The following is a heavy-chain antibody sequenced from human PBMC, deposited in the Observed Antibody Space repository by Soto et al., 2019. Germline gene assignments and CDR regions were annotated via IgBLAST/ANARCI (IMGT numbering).Heavy chain of an antibody. CDR3: ARDFYDILTGPGGWFDP. D-gene: IGHD3-9*01. V-gene: IGHV1-18*01. CDR2: ISAYNGNT. CDR1: GYTFTSYG. Sequence: GASVKVSCKASGYTFTSYGISWVRQAPGQGLEWMGWISAYNGNTNYAQKLQGRVTMTTDTSTGTAYMELRSLRSDDTAVYYCARDFYDILTGPGGWFDPWGQGTLVTVSS. J-gene: IGHJ5*02.